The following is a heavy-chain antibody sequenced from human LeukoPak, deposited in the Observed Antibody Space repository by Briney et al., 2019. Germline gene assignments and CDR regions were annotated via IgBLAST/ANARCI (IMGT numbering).Heavy chain of an antibody. Sequence: ASVKVSCKASGYTFTSYYMHWVRHAPGQGLEWMGIINPSGGSTSYAQKFQGRVTMTRDTSTSTVYMELSSLRSEDTAVYYCARDDVYYYDSSGATDAFDIWGQGTMVTVSS. D-gene: IGHD3-22*01. V-gene: IGHV1-46*01. J-gene: IGHJ3*02. CDR2: INPSGGST. CDR1: GYTFTSYY. CDR3: ARDDVYYYDSSGATDAFDI.